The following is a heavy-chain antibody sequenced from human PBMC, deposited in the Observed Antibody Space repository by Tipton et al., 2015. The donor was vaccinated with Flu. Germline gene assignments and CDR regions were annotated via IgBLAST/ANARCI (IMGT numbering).Heavy chain of an antibody. D-gene: IGHD1-1*01. V-gene: IGHV4-59*13. J-gene: IGHJ2*01. Sequence: TLSLTCTVSGGSISGYYWCWIWQPPGKGLEWIGCIYYSGSTKNYPSLKSRVTISVYTSKNQFSLKLTSVTVADTAAYYCAREGFCDVDLDNWFIDLWGRGPLVTVSS. CDR1: GGSISGYY. CDR2: IYYSGST. CDR3: AREGFCDVDLDNWFIDL.